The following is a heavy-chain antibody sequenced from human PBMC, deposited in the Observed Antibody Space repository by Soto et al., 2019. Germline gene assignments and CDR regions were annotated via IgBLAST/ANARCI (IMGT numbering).Heavy chain of an antibody. CDR1: GFTFSSYA. CDR2: ISYDGSNK. CDR3: ARGGIVVVPDPTDDGMDV. Sequence: PGGSLRLSCAASGFTFSSYAMHWVRQAPGKGLEWVAVISYDGSNKYYADSVKGRFTISRDNSKNTLYLQMNSLRAEDTAVYYCARGGIVVVPDPTDDGMDVWGQGTTVTVSS. D-gene: IGHD2-2*01. V-gene: IGHV3-30-3*01. J-gene: IGHJ6*02.